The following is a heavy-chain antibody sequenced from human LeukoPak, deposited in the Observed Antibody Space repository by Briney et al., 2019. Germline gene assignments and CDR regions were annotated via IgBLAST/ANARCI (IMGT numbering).Heavy chain of an antibody. D-gene: IGHD5-12*01. V-gene: IGHV3-15*01. J-gene: IGHJ4*02. CDR1: GFTFRSYT. CDR2: IKSKINGGTI. Sequence: PGGSLRLSCAASGFTFRSYTMTWVRQAPGKGLEWVGRIKSKINGGTIDYAAPVKGRFTISRDDSKNTVHLQLNGLQTEDTALYYCTTDRSGTFDDWGQGTLVMVSS. CDR3: TTDRSGTFDD.